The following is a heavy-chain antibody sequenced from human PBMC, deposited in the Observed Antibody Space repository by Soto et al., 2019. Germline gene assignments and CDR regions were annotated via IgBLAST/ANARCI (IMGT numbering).Heavy chain of an antibody. CDR3: AREPAVIYSSSPKPFGWFDP. CDR2: IYYSGST. V-gene: IGHV4-61*01. J-gene: IGHJ5*02. Sequence: SETLSLTCTVSGGSVSSGSYYWSWIRQPPGKGLEWIGYIYYSGSTNYNPSLKSRVTISVDTSKNQFSLKLSSVTAADTAVYYCAREPAVIYSSSPKPFGWFDPWGQGTLVTVSS. CDR1: GGSVSSGSYY. D-gene: IGHD6-6*01.